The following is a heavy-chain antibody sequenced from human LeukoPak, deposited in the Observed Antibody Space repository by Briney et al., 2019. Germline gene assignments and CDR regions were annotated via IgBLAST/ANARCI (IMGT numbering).Heavy chain of an antibody. CDR1: GGSIISYY. Sequence: ETLSLTFTVSGGSIISYYWSWIRQPAGKGLEWIGRIYTSGSTNYNPSLKSRVTISVDKSKNQFSLKLSSVTATDTAVYYCAREGIAAAGPDYWGQGTLVTVSS. J-gene: IGHJ4*02. V-gene: IGHV4-4*07. D-gene: IGHD6-13*01. CDR3: AREGIAAAGPDY. CDR2: IYTSGST.